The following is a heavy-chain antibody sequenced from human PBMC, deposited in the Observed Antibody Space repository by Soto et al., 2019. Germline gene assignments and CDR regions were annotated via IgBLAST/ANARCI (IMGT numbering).Heavy chain of an antibody. CDR1: GFTFTSYA. Sequence: GGSLRLSCSASGFTFTSYAMSWVRQAPGKGLEWVSGISGSGGDTKSADSVKGRFTIARDNFKNMLSLQMNSLRVEDTAVYYCAKHDFWTLYNSGLGSWGQGTLVTISS. D-gene: IGHD3-3*01. CDR2: ISGSGGDT. J-gene: IGHJ5*02. V-gene: IGHV3-23*01. CDR3: AKHDFWTLYNSGLGS.